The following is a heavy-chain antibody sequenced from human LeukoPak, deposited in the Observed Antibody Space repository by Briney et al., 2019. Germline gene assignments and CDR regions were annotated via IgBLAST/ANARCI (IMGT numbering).Heavy chain of an antibody. D-gene: IGHD3-3*01. CDR1: GFTFSSYG. CDR3: AKDSSGPYYDFWSGYYKSIDY. Sequence: GGSLRLSCAASGFTFSSYGMPWVRQAPGKGLEWVAVISYDGSNKYYADSVKGRFTISRDNSKNTLYLQMNSLRAEDTAVYYCAKDSSGPYYDFWSGYYKSIDYWGQGTLVTVSS. CDR2: ISYDGSNK. V-gene: IGHV3-30*18. J-gene: IGHJ4*02.